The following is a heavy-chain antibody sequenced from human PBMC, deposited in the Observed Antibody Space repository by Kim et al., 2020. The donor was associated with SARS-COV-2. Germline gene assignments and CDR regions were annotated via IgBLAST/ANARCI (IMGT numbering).Heavy chain of an antibody. D-gene: IGHD6-13*01. Sequence: NYAQKFQGRVTITADESTSTAYMELSSLRSEDTAVYYCARTGGSSSYFDYWGQGTLVTVSS. V-gene: IGHV1-69*01. J-gene: IGHJ4*02. CDR3: ARTGGSSSYFDY.